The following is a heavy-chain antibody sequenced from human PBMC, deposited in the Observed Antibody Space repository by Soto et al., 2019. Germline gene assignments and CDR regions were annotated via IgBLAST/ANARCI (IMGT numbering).Heavy chain of an antibody. CDR1: GSIFSGYG. V-gene: IGHV3-33*01. CDR3: ASDGIGGTAFRGYCDY. CDR2: IWYDGSVK. D-gene: IGHD1-7*01. Sequence: QVQLVESGGGVVQPGRSLRLSCVVPGSIFSGYGMHWVRQAPGKGLEWLAVIWYDGSVKYYADSVEGRFTISRDNSKNTLYLQMDSLRVEDTAVYYCASDGIGGTAFRGYCDYWGQGTLVTVSS. J-gene: IGHJ4*02.